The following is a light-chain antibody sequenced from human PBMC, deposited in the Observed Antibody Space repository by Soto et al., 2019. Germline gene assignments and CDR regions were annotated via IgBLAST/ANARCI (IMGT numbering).Light chain of an antibody. CDR1: QSVDNY. J-gene: IGKJ4*01. Sequence: EIVLTQSPDTLSLSPGERATLACRASQSVDNYLAWYQQRPGQAPRLLIYDASNRASGIPARFSGSGSGTDFTLIISSLEPEDFAVYYCQQRSTGPPLTFGGGTKVEIK. V-gene: IGKV3-11*01. CDR3: QQRSTGPPLT. CDR2: DAS.